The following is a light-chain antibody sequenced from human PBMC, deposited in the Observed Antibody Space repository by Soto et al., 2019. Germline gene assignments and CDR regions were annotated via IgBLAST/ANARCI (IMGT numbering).Light chain of an antibody. J-gene: IGKJ3*01. CDR2: GAS. CDR3: QQYNNWPFT. V-gene: IGKV3-15*01. CDR1: QSVSSN. Sequence: EIVMTQSPATLSVSPGERATLSCRASQSVSSNLAWYQQKPGQAPRLLIYGASIRATGFPARFSGSGSGTEFTLTISSLQSEDFAVYYCQQYNNWPFTFGPGTKVDIK.